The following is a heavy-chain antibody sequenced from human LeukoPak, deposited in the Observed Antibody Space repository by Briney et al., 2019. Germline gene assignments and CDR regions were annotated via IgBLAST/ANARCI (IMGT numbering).Heavy chain of an antibody. J-gene: IGHJ4*02. D-gene: IGHD1-26*01. Sequence: GGSLRLSCSASGFTFSNYAMHWVRQAPGKGLEWVSVISYEGSKKYYADSVKGRFTISRDNSKNTVHLQMNSLSTEDTAVYYCAKDRAEATRRSLDYWGQGTLVTVSS. CDR3: AKDRAEATRRSLDY. CDR2: ISYEGSKK. CDR1: GFTFSNYA. V-gene: IGHV3-30*04.